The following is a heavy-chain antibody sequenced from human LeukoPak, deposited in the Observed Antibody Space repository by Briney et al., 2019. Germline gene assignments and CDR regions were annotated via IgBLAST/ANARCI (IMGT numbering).Heavy chain of an antibody. Sequence: GGSLRLSCAASGFIFSSYWMHWVRQAPGKGLVWVSHINSDGSSTSYADSVKGRFTISRDNAKNTLYLQMHSLRAEDTAVYYCARVGGSFGLIDYWGQGTLVIVSS. J-gene: IGHJ4*02. CDR3: ARVGGSFGLIDY. CDR1: GFIFSSYW. V-gene: IGHV3-74*01. CDR2: INSDGSST. D-gene: IGHD2-15*01.